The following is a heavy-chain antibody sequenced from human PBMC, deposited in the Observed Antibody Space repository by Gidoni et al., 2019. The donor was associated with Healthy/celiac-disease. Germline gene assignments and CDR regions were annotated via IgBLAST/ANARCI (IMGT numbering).Heavy chain of an antibody. Sequence: EVQLVESGGGLVQPGRSRRLSCTDSGFTFGDYAMSWVRQAPGKGLECVGFIRSKAYGVTTEYAASVKGRFTISRDDSKIIAYLQMNSLKTEDTAVYYCTRESDLVVVVAATPWYYYYGMDVWGQGTTVTVSS. V-gene: IGHV3-49*04. D-gene: IGHD2-15*01. CDR2: IRSKAYGVTT. J-gene: IGHJ6*02. CDR3: TRESDLVVVVAATPWYYYYGMDV. CDR1: GFTFGDYA.